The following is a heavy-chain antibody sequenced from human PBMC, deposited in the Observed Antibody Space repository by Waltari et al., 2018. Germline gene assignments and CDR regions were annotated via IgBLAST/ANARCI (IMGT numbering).Heavy chain of an antibody. Sequence: EVQLVESGGAVVQPGGYLRLFCAGCGFTFDDHTMHWVRQAPGKGLEWVSLISWDGDSTYYADSVKGRFTISRDNSKNSLYLQMNSLRIEDSALYFCAKGALAGEEFAHWGQGTVVTVSS. CDR2: ISWDGDST. J-gene: IGHJ4*02. D-gene: IGHD1-1*01. CDR3: AKGALAGEEFAH. CDR1: GFTFDDHT. V-gene: IGHV3-43*01.